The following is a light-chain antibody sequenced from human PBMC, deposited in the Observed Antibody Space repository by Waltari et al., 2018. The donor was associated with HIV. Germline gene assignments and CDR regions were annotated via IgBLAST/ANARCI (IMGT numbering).Light chain of an antibody. J-gene: IGLJ2*01. CDR1: SGDVGGDTY. CDR2: EVS. CDR3: SSYTTSSTLVI. V-gene: IGLV2-14*01. Sequence: QSALTQPASASGSPGQSITISCPGTSGDVGGDTYVAWYQQPPGKAPKVMIYEVSNRPSGVSNRFSGSKSGNTASLTISGLQAEDEADYYCSSYTTSSTLVIFGGGTKLTVL.